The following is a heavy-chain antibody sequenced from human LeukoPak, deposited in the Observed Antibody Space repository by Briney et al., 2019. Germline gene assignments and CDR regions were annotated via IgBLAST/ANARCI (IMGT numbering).Heavy chain of an antibody. D-gene: IGHD3-9*01. CDR1: GFTFSNAW. J-gene: IGHJ3*02. V-gene: IGHV3-15*01. CDR2: IKSKTDGGTT. CDR3: TTDYDILTGYYTPDAFDI. Sequence: GGSLRLSCAASGFTFSNAWMSWVRQAPGKGLEWVGRIKSKTDGGTTDYAAPVKGRFTISRDDSKNTLCLQMNSLKTEDTAVYYCTTDYDILTGYYTPDAFDIWGQGTMVTVSS.